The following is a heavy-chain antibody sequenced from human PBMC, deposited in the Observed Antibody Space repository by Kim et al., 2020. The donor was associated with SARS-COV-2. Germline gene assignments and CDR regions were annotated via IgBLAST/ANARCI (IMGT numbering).Heavy chain of an antibody. J-gene: IGHJ4*02. V-gene: IGHV1-2*06. D-gene: IGHD5-12*01. CDR2: INRDRGGA. CDR3: VSGFDSYYLDC. Sequence: HWVQKPADEDREWVGRINRDRGGAEYAPRFRGKVAMTLDPSIRTAYMELRSLKSDETAVYFCVSGFDSYYLDCWGQGTLVTVTS.